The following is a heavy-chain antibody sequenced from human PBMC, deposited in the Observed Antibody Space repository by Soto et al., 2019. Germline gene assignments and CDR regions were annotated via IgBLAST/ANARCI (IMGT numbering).Heavy chain of an antibody. CDR2: IYYSGST. D-gene: IGHD5-12*01. CDR3: AREVRWLQHDYFDY. J-gene: IGHJ4*02. Sequence: SETLSLTCTVSGGSISSGGYYWSWIRQHPGKGLEWIGYIYYSGSTYYNPSLKSRVTISVDTSKNQFSLKLSSVTAADTAVYYCAREVRWLQHDYFDYWGQGTLVTVSS. CDR1: GGSISSGGYY. V-gene: IGHV4-31*03.